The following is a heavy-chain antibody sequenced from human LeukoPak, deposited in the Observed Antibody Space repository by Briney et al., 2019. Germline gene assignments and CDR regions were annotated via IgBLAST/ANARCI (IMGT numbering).Heavy chain of an antibody. CDR2: INQEGSEK. V-gene: IGHV3-7*01. D-gene: IGHD3-3*01. CDR1: GFSLRSFW. Sequence: GGSLRLSCEPSGFSLRSFWMTWVRQAPGKGPEWVANINQEGSEKYYGDSVKGRFTISRDSAKNTLYLEMNSLRAEDTAVYYCARVRFLEWSDYWGQGTLVTVSS. CDR3: ARVRFLEWSDY. J-gene: IGHJ4*02.